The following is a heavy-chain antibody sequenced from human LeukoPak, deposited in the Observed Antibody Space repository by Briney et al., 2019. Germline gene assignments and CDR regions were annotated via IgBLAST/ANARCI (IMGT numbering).Heavy chain of an antibody. J-gene: IGHJ4*02. V-gene: IGHV3-11*01. CDR3: ARDRCTNAVCSRNFDY. CDR1: GFTFSDYY. Sequence: GGSLRLSCAASGFTFSDYYMSWIRQAPGKGLEWDSYISSRVRTIYSADSVKGRFTMSRDNAKNSLYLQMNSLSAEDTAVYYCARDRCTNAVCSRNFDYWGQGTLVTVSS. CDR2: ISSRVRTI. D-gene: IGHD2-8*01.